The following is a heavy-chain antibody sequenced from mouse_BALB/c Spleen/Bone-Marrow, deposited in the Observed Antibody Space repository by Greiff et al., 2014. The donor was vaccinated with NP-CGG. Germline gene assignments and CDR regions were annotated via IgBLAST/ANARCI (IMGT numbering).Heavy chain of an antibody. CDR2: IYPGDGDT. V-gene: IGHV1-80*01. CDR1: GYAFSSYW. Sequence: QVQLQQPGAELVRPGSSVKISCKASGYAFSSYWMNWVKQRPGQGLEWIGQIYPGDGDTNYNGKFKGKATLTADKSSSTAYMQLSSLTSEDSAVYFCARGFPMDYWGQGTSVTVSS. CDR3: ARGFPMDY. J-gene: IGHJ4*01.